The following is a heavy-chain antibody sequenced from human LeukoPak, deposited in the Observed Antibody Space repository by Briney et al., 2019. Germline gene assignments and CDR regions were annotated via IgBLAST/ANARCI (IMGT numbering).Heavy chain of an antibody. D-gene: IGHD1-26*01. J-gene: IGHJ4*02. Sequence: GGSLRLSCAASGFTFTTYWMSWVRQAPGKGLEWVGRIKSKIDGGTRDYAAPVKGRFTISADDSKNTLYLQMNSLKTEDTAVYYCTSGLGATDFDYWGQGTLVTVSS. V-gene: IGHV3-15*01. CDR3: TSGLGATDFDY. CDR2: IKSKIDGGTR. CDR1: GFTFTTYW.